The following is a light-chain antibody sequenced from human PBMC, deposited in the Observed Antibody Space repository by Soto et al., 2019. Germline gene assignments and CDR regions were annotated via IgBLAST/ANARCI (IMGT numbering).Light chain of an antibody. V-gene: IGKV3-20*01. J-gene: IGKJ2*01. CDR3: QQYGSSPHT. CDR2: GAS. CDR1: QSVSSSY. Sequence: EIVLTQSPGTLSLSPGERATLSCRASQSVSSSYLAWYQHKPGQAPRLLIYGASIRSTGIPYRFSGSGAGTDFTRAISRLEPEDFAVYYCQQYGSSPHTFGQGTKLEIK.